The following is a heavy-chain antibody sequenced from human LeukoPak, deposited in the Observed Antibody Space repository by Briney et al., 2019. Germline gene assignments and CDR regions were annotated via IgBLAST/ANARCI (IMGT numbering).Heavy chain of an antibody. J-gene: IGHJ4*02. CDR1: GYSISSGYY. V-gene: IGHV4-38-2*02. D-gene: IGHD6-19*01. CDR2: IYHSGST. Sequence: PSETLSLTCTVSGYSISSGYYWGWIRQPPGKGREWIGSIYHSGSTYYIPSLKSRVTISVDTSKNQFSLKLSSVTAADTAVYYCARDYSSGWYSRGYFDYWGQGTLVTVSS. CDR3: ARDYSSGWYSRGYFDY.